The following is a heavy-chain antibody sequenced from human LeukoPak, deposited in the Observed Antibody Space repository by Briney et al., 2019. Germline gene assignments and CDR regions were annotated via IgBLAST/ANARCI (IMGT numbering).Heavy chain of an antibody. CDR3: PKDRATGTQFYFYGMDV. D-gene: IGHD3-10*01. CDR1: GFTFSSYG. CDR2: ISYDGSNK. Sequence: GGSLRLSCAAPGFTFSSYGMHWVRQAPGKGLEWVAVISYDGSNKYYADSVKGRFTISRDNSKNTLYLQMNSLRAEDTAVYYCPKDRATGTQFYFYGMDVWGQGTTVTVSS. V-gene: IGHV3-30*18. J-gene: IGHJ6*02.